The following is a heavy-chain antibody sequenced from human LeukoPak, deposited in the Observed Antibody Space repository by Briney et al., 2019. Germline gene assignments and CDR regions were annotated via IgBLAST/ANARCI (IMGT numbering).Heavy chain of an antibody. D-gene: IGHD3-16*01. CDR2: INQDGSEK. Sequence: GGALRLSCAASGFTFSSYWMSGVRPAPGKGLEWVANINQDGSEKYYVDCVKGRFTISRDNAKNSLYLQMNSLRAEDTAVYYCASVGGHYVWGSYYYWGQGTLVTVSS. J-gene: IGHJ4*02. CDR1: GFTFSSYW. CDR3: ASVGGHYVWGSYYY. V-gene: IGHV3-7*01.